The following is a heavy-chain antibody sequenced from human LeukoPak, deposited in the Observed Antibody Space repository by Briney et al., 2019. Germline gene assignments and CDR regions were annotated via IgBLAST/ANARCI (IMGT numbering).Heavy chain of an antibody. Sequence: PGGSLRLSCAASGFTFSSYWMSWVRQAPGKGLEWVANIKQDGSEKYYVDSVKGRFTISRDNSKNTLYLQMNSLRAEDTAVYYCAKVIVGGAFDYWGQGTLVTVSS. V-gene: IGHV3-7*03. CDR2: IKQDGSEK. CDR3: AKVIVGGAFDY. J-gene: IGHJ4*02. D-gene: IGHD1-26*01. CDR1: GFTFSSYW.